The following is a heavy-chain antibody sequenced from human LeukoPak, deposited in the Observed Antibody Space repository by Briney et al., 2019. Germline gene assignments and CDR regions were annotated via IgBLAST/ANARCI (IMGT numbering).Heavy chain of an antibody. D-gene: IGHD5-12*01. Sequence: ASVTVSCKASGYTFTGYYMHWVRQAPGQGLEWMGWINPNSGGTNYAQKFQGRVTMTRDTSISTAYMELSRLRSDDTAVYYCARGPAVATRGDFDYWGQGTLVTVSS. CDR2: INPNSGGT. CDR1: GYTFTGYY. CDR3: ARGPAVATRGDFDY. J-gene: IGHJ4*02. V-gene: IGHV1-2*02.